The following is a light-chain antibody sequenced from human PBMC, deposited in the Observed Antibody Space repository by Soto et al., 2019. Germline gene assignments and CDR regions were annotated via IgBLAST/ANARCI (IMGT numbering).Light chain of an antibody. V-gene: IGKV3-11*01. CDR3: QQRSNWPRT. J-gene: IGKJ1*01. Sequence: EIVLTQSPANLSLSPGERATLSCRASQSVSSYLACYQQKPGQAPRLLIYDASNRATGIPARFSGSGSGTDFTLTISSLDPEDFAVYYCQQRSNWPRTFGQGTKVDIK. CDR1: QSVSSY. CDR2: DAS.